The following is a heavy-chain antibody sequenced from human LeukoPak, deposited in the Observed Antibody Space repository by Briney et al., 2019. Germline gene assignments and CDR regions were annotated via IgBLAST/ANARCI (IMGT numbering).Heavy chain of an antibody. J-gene: IGHJ4*02. CDR3: ARGIRGAAAGMGLWNY. V-gene: IGHV4-34*01. CDR2: INHSGST. Sequence: SETLSLTCAVYGGPFSGYYWSWIRQPPGKGLEWIGEINHSGSTNYNPSLKSRVTISVDKSKNQFSMKQSSVSAAGTAVYNCARGIRGAAAGMGLWNYWGQGTLVTASS. CDR1: GGPFSGYY. D-gene: IGHD6-13*01.